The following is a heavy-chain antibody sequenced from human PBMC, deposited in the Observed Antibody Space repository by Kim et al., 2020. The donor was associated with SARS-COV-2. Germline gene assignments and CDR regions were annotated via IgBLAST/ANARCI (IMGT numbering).Heavy chain of an antibody. J-gene: IGHJ3*02. CDR1: GFTFSSYS. CDR3: ARDGDSSSSNAFDI. D-gene: IGHD6-6*01. CDR2: ISSSSSYI. Sequence: GGSLRLSCAASGFTFSSYSMNWVRQAPGKGLEWVSSISSSSSYIYYADSVKGRFTISRDNAKNSLYLQMNSLRAEDTAVYYCARDGDSSSSNAFDIWGQGTMVTVSS. V-gene: IGHV3-21*01.